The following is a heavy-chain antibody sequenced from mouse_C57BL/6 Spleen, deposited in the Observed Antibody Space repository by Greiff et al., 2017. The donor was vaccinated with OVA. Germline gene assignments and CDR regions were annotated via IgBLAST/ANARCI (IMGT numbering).Heavy chain of an antibody. CDR2: IWSGGST. J-gene: IGHJ4*01. CDR1: GFSLTSYG. D-gene: IGHD1-1*01. CDR3: SRKRNYYGSSYAYAMDY. Sequence: QVQLKESGPGLVQPSQSLSITCTVSGFSLTSYGVHWVRQSPGKGLEWLGVIWSGGSTDYNAAFINRLSISKDNSKSQVFFKMNSLQADDTAIYYCSRKRNYYGSSYAYAMDYWGQGTSVTVSS. V-gene: IGHV2-2*01.